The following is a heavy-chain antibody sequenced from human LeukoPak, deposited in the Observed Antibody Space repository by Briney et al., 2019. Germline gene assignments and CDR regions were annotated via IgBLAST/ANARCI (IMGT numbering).Heavy chain of an antibody. CDR1: GGSISTYY. CDR2: IYYSGST. V-gene: IGHV4-59*08. J-gene: IGHJ2*01. CDR3: ARGLMSTIMATDWYFDL. D-gene: IGHD5-24*01. Sequence: SETLSLTCTVSGGSISTYYWSWIRQPPGKGLEWIGYIYYSGSTNYNPSLKSRVTISVDTSKNQFSLNLSSVTAADTAVYYCARGLMSTIMATDWYFDLWGRGTLVTVSS.